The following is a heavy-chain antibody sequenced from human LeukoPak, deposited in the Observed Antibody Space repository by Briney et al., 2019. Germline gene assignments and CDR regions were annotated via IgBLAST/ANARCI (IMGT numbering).Heavy chain of an antibody. J-gene: IGHJ6*03. Sequence: ASVKVSCKASGYTFTSYDINWVRQATGQRLEWMGWMNPNSGNTGYAQKFQGRVTMTRNTSISTAYMELSSLRSEDTAVYYCAREELDNYYYYYMDVWGKGTTVTVSS. V-gene: IGHV1-8*01. CDR3: AREELDNYYYYYMDV. CDR2: MNPNSGNT. CDR1: GYTFTSYD. D-gene: IGHD1-1*01.